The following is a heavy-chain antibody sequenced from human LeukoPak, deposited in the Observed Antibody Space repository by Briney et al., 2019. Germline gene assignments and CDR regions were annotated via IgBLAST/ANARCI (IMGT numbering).Heavy chain of an antibody. V-gene: IGHV3-7*01. Sequence: GGSLRLSCAASGFTFRNYWMGWVRQAPGKGLEWVANTKPDGTAEYYADSVRGRFTISRDNAKNSLYLQMNSLRAEDTAVYYCARDNDFWSGYYPFDYWGQGTLVTVSS. CDR1: GFTFRNYW. J-gene: IGHJ4*02. CDR3: ARDNDFWSGYYPFDY. CDR2: TKPDGTAE. D-gene: IGHD3-3*01.